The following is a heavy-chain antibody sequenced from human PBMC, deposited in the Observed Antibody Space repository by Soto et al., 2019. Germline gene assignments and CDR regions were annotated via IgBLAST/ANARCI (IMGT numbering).Heavy chain of an antibody. Sequence: SSETLSLTCTVSGGSISSSSYYWGWIRQPPGKGLEWIGSIYYSGSTYYNPSLKSRVTISVDTSKNQFSLKLSSVTAADTAVYYCARHANYYDFWSVSYYGMDVWGQGTSVTVSS. J-gene: IGHJ6*02. D-gene: IGHD3-3*01. CDR1: GGSISSSSYY. CDR3: ARHANYYDFWSVSYYGMDV. V-gene: IGHV4-39*01. CDR2: IYYSGST.